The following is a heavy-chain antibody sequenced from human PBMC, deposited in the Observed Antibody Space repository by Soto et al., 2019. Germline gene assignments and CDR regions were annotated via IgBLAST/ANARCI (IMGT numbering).Heavy chain of an antibody. J-gene: IGHJ6*02. CDR3: AKGERGSYYYGMDV. CDR2: ISWNSGSI. D-gene: IGHD1-26*01. CDR1: GFTFDDYA. Sequence: GGSLRLSCAASGFTFDDYAMHWVRQAPGKGLEWVSGISWNSGSIGYADSVKGRFTISRDNAKNSLYLQMNSLRADDTALYYCAKGERGSYYYGMDVWGQGTTVTVSS. V-gene: IGHV3-9*01.